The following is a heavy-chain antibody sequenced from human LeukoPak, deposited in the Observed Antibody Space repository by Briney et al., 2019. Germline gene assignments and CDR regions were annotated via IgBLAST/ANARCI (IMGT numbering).Heavy chain of an antibody. D-gene: IGHD3-22*01. CDR3: ASLASYDSSGYYSNDAFDI. J-gene: IGHJ3*02. V-gene: IGHV4-59*01. CDR1: GGSISSYY. CDR2: IYYSGST. Sequence: SETLSPTCTVSGGSISSYYWSWIRQPPGKGLEWIGYIYYSGSTNYNPSLKSRVTISVDTSKNQFSLKLSSVTAADTAVYYCASLASYDSSGYYSNDAFDIWGQGTMVTVSS.